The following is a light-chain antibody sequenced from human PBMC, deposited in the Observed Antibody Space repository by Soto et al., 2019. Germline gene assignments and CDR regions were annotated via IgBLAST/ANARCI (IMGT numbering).Light chain of an antibody. J-gene: IGLJ1*01. CDR2: EVS. CDR1: SSDVGGYNY. V-gene: IGLV2-8*01. Sequence: QSVLTQPPSASGSPGQSVTISCTGTSSDVGGYNYVSWYQQRPGKAPKLMIYEVSKRPSGVPDRFSGSKSGNTASLTVSGHQAEDEADYYCSSYEGSNNFVFGTGTKVTVL. CDR3: SSYEGSNNFV.